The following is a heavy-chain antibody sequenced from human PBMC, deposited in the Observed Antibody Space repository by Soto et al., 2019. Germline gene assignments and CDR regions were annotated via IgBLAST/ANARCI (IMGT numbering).Heavy chain of an antibody. V-gene: IGHV4-34*01. CDR3: SRHGYGDYSKAYYYYGLDV. J-gene: IGHJ6*02. CDR2: INHSGSS. D-gene: IGHD4-17*01. Sequence: PSETLSLTCAVYGGSFSGYYWTWIRQPPGTGLEWIGEINHSGSSNYNPSLKSRVTISVDTSKNQFSLKLSSVTAADTAVYYCSRHGYGDYSKAYYYYGLDVWGQGTPVTVSS. CDR1: GGSFSGYY.